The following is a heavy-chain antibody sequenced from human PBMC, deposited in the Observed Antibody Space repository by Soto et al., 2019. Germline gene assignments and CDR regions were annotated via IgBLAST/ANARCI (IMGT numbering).Heavy chain of an antibody. J-gene: IGHJ6*03. V-gene: IGHV1-18*01. CDR2: ISAYNGNT. CDR3: ARGDSGYDSGGYYYYYYYMDV. Sequence: ASVKVSCKASGYTFTSYGISWVRQAPGQGLEWMGWISAYNGNTNYAQKLQGRVTMTTDTSTSTAYMELRSLRSDDTAVYYCARGDSGYDSGGYYYYYYYMDVWGKGTTVTVS. D-gene: IGHD5-12*01. CDR1: GYTFTSYG.